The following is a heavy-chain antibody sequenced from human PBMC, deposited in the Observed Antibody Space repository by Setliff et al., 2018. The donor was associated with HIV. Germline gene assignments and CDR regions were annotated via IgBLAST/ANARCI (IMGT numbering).Heavy chain of an antibody. D-gene: IGHD1-7*01. V-gene: IGHV4-59*11. CDR1: GATIHYHY. CDR2: VDYSGDA. CDR3: TRGPGGTVPKPVEAFDV. Sequence: PSETLSLTCSVSGATIHYHYWSWIRQPPGKGLEWIGYVDYSGDAEYNPSLQSRVTISRDPSKNQVSLRLNSATAADTAVYYCTRGPGGTVPKPVEAFDVWGQGALVTVS. J-gene: IGHJ3*01.